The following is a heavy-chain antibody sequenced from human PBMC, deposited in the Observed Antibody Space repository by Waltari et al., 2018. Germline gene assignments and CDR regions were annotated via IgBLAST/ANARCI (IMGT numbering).Heavy chain of an antibody. Sequence: QVQLQESGPSLLTPSETLSLICTLSGGSISGFYWSWVRQPPGKGLDWIGYIYYTGSTNFNPSLKSRVTMSVDTSKNQFSLKLSSVTAADTAFYYCARGGGGDWEWFDPWGQGTLVTVSS. J-gene: IGHJ5*02. CDR2: IYYTGST. CDR1: GGSISGFY. V-gene: IGHV4-59*01. D-gene: IGHD2-21*02. CDR3: ARGGGGDWEWFDP.